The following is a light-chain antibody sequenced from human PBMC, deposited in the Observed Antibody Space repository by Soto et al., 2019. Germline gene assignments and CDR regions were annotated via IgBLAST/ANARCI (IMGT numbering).Light chain of an antibody. CDR2: GAS. V-gene: IGKV1-33*01. Sequence: DIQMTQSPSSLSASVGARISITCQASQDIRTSLSWFQQKPGRAPKLLIYGASNLETGVPSRFRGSGSGTDFTFTISSMQPEDIAMDYCQQYDNLPPFTFGPGTKVDIK. CDR3: QQYDNLPPFT. CDR1: QDIRTS. J-gene: IGKJ3*01.